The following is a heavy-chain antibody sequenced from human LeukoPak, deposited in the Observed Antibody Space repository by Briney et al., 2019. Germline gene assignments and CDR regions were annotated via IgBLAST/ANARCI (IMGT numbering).Heavy chain of an antibody. D-gene: IGHD2-15*01. V-gene: IGHV3-11*01. CDR2: TSSSGSTI. Sequence: GGSLRLSCAASGVTFSDYYMSWIRQAPGKGLEWVSYTSSSGSTIYYADSVKGRFTISRDNAKNSLYLQMNSLRAEDTAVYYCARDPGYCSGGSCWGFDPWGQGTLVTVSS. CDR1: GVTFSDYY. CDR3: ARDPGYCSGGSCWGFDP. J-gene: IGHJ5*02.